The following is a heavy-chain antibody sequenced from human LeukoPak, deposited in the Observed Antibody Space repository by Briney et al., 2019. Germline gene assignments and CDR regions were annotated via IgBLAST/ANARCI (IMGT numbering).Heavy chain of an antibody. CDR1: GYTFTGYY. CDR2: ISAYNGNT. Sequence: ASVKVSCKTSGYTFTGYYIHWVRQAPGQGLEWMGWISAYNGNTNYAQKLQGRVTMTTDTSTSTAYMELRSLRSDDTAVYYCARVVVSIMITFGGVIPTGYFDYWGQGTLVTVSS. V-gene: IGHV1-18*04. J-gene: IGHJ4*02. CDR3: ARVVVSIMITFGGVIPTGYFDY. D-gene: IGHD3-16*02.